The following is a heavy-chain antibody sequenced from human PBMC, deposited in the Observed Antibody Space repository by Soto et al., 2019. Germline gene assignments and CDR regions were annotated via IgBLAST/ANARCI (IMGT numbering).Heavy chain of an antibody. V-gene: IGHV3-33*01. D-gene: IGHD6-6*01. J-gene: IGHJ4*02. Sequence: PGGSLRLSCAASGFTFSSYGMHWVRQAPGKGLEWVAVIWYDGSNKYYADSVKGRFTISRDNSKNTLYLQMNSLRAEDTAVYYCARDQGYSSSLGDYWGQGTLVTVSS. CDR2: IWYDGSNK. CDR3: ARDQGYSSSLGDY. CDR1: GFTFSSYG.